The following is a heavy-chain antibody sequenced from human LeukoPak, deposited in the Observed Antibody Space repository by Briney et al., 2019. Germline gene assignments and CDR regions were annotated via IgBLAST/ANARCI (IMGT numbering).Heavy chain of an antibody. J-gene: IGHJ4*02. D-gene: IGHD6-19*01. CDR1: GYTFTSYA. CDR3: ARVGGGPGIAVAGNGY. CDR2: INTNTGNP. Sequence: GASVKVSCKASGYTFTSYAMHWVRQAPGQRLEWMGWINTNTGNPTYAQGFTGRFVFSLDTSVSTAYLQISSLKAEDTAVYYCARVGGGPGIAVAGNGYWGQGTLVTVSS. V-gene: IGHV7-4-1*02.